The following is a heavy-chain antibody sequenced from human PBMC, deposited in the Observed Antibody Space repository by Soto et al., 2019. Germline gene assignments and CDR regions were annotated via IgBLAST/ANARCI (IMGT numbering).Heavy chain of an antibody. V-gene: IGHV4-59*01. CDR3: AGGSSLCWECFHH. D-gene: IGHD2-2*01. J-gene: IGHJ1*01. CDR1: GGSISSYY. Sequence: SETLSLTCNVSGGSISSYYWSWIRQPPGKGLGYIGHVYNSGSTIHSPSLKSRATISVDTSKNQFSLKLTSVTAADTAVYYCAGGSSLCWECFHHWGQGILVTVSS. CDR2: VYNSGST.